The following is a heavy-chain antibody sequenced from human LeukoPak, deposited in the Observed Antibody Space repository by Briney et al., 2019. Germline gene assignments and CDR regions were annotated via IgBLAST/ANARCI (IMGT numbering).Heavy chain of an antibody. CDR2: IKSKTDGGTT. D-gene: IGHD3-10*01. CDR1: GFTFSNAW. Sequence: GGSLRLSCAASGFTFSNAWMSWVRQAPGKGLEWVGRIKSKTDGGTTDYAAPVKGRFTISRDDSKNTLYLQMNSLRAEDTAVYYCAKTSMVRGVIGYNWFDPWGQGTLVTVSS. J-gene: IGHJ5*02. V-gene: IGHV3-15*01. CDR3: AKTSMVRGVIGYNWFDP.